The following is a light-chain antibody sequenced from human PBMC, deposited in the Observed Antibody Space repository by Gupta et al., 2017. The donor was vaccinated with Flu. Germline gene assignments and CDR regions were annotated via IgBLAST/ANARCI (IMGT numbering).Light chain of an antibody. Sequence: DIVLTQSPATLSLSPGERATLSCRASQRVNSFLAWFHQQPGQPPRLLIYDTSNRATGIPARFSGSAYGTDFTLTISILAPDDFAVYYCQQCGSWPPTFGGGTKVEIK. CDR2: DTS. V-gene: IGKV3-11*01. CDR3: QQCGSWPPT. CDR1: QRVNSF. J-gene: IGKJ4*01.